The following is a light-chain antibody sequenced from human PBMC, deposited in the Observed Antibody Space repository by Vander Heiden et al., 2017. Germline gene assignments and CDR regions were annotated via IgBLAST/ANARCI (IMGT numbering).Light chain of an antibody. CDR3: QQYYSTAPT. Sequence: DIVMTQSPDSLAVSLGERATINCKSSQSVLYSSNNKNYLVWYQQKPGQPPKLLISWASSRESGVPDRFSGSGSGTDFTLTISSLQAEDVAVYYCQQYYSTAPTFGQGTKLEIK. J-gene: IGKJ2*01. CDR1: QSVLYSSNNKNY. V-gene: IGKV4-1*01. CDR2: WAS.